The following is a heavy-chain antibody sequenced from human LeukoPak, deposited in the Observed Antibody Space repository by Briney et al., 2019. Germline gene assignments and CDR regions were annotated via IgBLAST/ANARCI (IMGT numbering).Heavy chain of an antibody. CDR3: ARAPMIVVIFPPRLDY. J-gene: IGHJ4*02. Sequence: GASVKVSCKASGHTFTGYYIHWVRQAPGQALEWMGWINPNSGGTNYAQKFQDRVTMTGDTSISTAYMELSGLKSDDTAVYYCARAPMIVVIFPPRLDYWGQGTLVTVSS. CDR1: GHTFTGYY. CDR2: INPNSGGT. D-gene: IGHD3-22*01. V-gene: IGHV1-2*02.